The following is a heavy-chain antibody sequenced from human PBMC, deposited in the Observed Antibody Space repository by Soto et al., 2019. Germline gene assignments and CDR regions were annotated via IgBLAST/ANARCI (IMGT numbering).Heavy chain of an antibody. Sequence: PSETLSLTCTVSGGSISSYYWSWIRQPPGKGLEWIGYIYYSGSTNYNPSLKSRVTISVDTSKNQFSLTLSSVTAADTAVYYCARALILTGYYIHDAFDIWTQRTMVPVSS. V-gene: IGHV4-59*01. D-gene: IGHD3-9*01. CDR3: ARALILTGYYIHDAFDI. CDR2: IYYSGST. CDR1: GGSISSYY. J-gene: IGHJ3*02.